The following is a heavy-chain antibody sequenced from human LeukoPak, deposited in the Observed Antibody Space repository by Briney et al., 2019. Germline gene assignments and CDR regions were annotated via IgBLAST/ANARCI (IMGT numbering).Heavy chain of an antibody. CDR1: GFTFSNYC. Sequence: GGSLRLSCAASGFTFSNYCMHWVRQAPGKGLFWVSRINTDGSSTNYADSVKGRFTISRDNAKNTLYMQMNSVRAEDTAVYYCARSNWFDPWGQGTLVTVPS. CDR2: INTDGSST. J-gene: IGHJ5*02. CDR3: ARSNWFDP. V-gene: IGHV3-74*01.